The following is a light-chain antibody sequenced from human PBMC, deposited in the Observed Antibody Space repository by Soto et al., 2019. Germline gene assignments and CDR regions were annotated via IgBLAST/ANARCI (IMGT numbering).Light chain of an antibody. J-gene: IGLJ2*01. CDR2: EVS. CDR3: SSYAGRSNLV. Sequence: QSALTQPPSASGSPGQSVTISCTGTSSDVGGYNYVSWYQQHPGKAPKLMIYEVSKRPSGVPDRFSGSKSGNTASLTVSGLQADEGAEYYCSSYAGRSNLVFGGGTQLTVL. V-gene: IGLV2-8*01. CDR1: SSDVGGYNY.